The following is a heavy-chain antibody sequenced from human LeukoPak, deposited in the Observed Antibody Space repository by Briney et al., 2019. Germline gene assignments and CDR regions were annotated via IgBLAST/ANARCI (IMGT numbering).Heavy chain of an antibody. CDR3: TRDALYGDPSYYYMDV. CDR2: IKQDGSDI. Sequence: GGSLRPSCAASGLTFNGFWMSWVRQAPGKGLEWVATIKQDGSDIYYLGSVRGRFTISRDNAMNSLYLQMNSLRAEDTAVYYCTRDALYGDPSYYYMDVWGKGTTVTVSS. J-gene: IGHJ6*03. CDR1: GLTFNGFW. D-gene: IGHD4-17*01. V-gene: IGHV3-7*01.